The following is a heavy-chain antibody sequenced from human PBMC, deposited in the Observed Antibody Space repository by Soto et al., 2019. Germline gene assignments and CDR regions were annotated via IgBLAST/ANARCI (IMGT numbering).Heavy chain of an antibody. V-gene: IGHV3-21*01. D-gene: IGHD3-22*01. CDR3: ARAQIDDELIVVVPGHIDY. Sequence: EVQLVESGGGLVKPGGSLRLSCAASGFTFSSYSMNWVRQAPGKGLEWVSSISSSSSYIYYADSVKGRFTISRDNAKNSLYLQMNSLRAEDTAVYYCARAQIDDELIVVVPGHIDYWGQGTLVTVSS. CDR2: ISSSSSYI. CDR1: GFTFSSYS. J-gene: IGHJ4*02.